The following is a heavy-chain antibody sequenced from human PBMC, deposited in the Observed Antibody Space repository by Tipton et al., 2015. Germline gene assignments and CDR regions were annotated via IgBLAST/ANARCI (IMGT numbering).Heavy chain of an antibody. V-gene: IGHV6-1*01. CDR3: ARDLGHGMKG. J-gene: IGHJ6*02. Sequence: GLVKPSQTLSLTCAISGYTVSRNTPAWNWIRQSSSRGLEWLGRTYYRSKWYNDYAVSVKSRITVNPDTSKNQFSLQLNSVTPEDTAVYYCARDLGHGMKGRGHGRTVTAS. CDR1: GYTVSRNTPA. CDR2: TYYRSKWYN.